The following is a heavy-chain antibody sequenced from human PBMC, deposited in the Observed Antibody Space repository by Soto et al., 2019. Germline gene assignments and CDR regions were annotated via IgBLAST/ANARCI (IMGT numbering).Heavy chain of an antibody. V-gene: IGHV1-18*01. D-gene: IGHD3-10*01. CDR3: ARDMEEDYYGSGPWMYV. CDR1: GYTFTSYG. Sequence: ASVKVSCKASGYTFTSYGISWVRQAPGQGLEWMGWISAYNGNTNYAQKLQGRVTMTTDTSTSTAYMELRSLRSDDTAVYYCARDMEEDYYGSGPWMYVWGKGTTVTVS. J-gene: IGHJ6*03. CDR2: ISAYNGNT.